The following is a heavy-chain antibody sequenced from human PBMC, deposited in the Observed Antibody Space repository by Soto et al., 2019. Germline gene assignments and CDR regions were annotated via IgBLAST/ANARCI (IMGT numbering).Heavy chain of an antibody. CDR2: IYYSGST. J-gene: IGHJ6*02. CDR1: GGSISSGRYY. CDR3: AREARDSYYDILTGYKTEERYYGMDV. Sequence: PSETLSLTCTVSGGSISSGRYYWSWIRQHPGKGLEWIGYIYYSGSTYYNPSLKSRVTISVDTSKNQFSLKLSSVTAADTAVYYCAREARDSYYDILTGYKTEERYYGMDVWGQGTTVTVSS. V-gene: IGHV4-31*03. D-gene: IGHD3-9*01.